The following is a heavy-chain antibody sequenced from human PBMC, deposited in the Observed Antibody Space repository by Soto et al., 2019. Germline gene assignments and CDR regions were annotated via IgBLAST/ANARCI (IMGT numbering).Heavy chain of an antibody. Sequence: QLQLQESGPGLVKPSETLSLTCTVTGGSISRSHHFWGRIRQPPGKGLELIGSIFYSGTTYNNPSLITRVTLSVDTSKNQFSLKLNSVTAAATAVYYCARYYGDYKNYFDYWGQGTLVTVSS. V-gene: IGHV4-39*01. CDR1: GGSISRSHHF. CDR2: IFYSGTT. J-gene: IGHJ4*02. D-gene: IGHD4-17*01. CDR3: ARYYGDYKNYFDY.